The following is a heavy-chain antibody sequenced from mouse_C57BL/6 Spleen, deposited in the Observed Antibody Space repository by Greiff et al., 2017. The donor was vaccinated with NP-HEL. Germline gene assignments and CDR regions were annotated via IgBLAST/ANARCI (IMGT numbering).Heavy chain of an antibody. CDR2: INPGSGGT. V-gene: IGHV1-54*01. J-gene: IGHJ4*01. Sequence: QVQLQQSGAELVRPGTSVKVSCKASGYAFTNYLIEWVKQRPGQGLEWIGVINPGSGGTNYNEKFKGKATLTADKSSSTAYMQLSSLTSEDSAVYVRARKRDDYGSSYDAMDYSVQGTSVTVSS. CDR3: ARKRDDYGSSYDAMDY. CDR1: GYAFTNYL. D-gene: IGHD1-1*01.